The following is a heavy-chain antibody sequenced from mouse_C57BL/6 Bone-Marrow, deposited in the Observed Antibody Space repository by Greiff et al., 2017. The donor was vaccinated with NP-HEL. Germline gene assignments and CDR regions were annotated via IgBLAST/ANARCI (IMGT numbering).Heavy chain of an antibody. CDR1: GYTFTDYE. J-gene: IGHJ2*01. CDR2: IDPETGGT. D-gene: IGHD1-1*01. CDR3: TRDYGSSYEVGY. Sequence: VQLQQSGAELVRPGASVTLSCKASGYTFTDYEMHWVKQTPVHGLEWIGAIDPETGGTAYNQKFKGKAILTADKSSSTAYMELRSLTSEDSADDYCTRDYGSSYEVGYWGQGTTLTVSS. V-gene: IGHV1-15*01.